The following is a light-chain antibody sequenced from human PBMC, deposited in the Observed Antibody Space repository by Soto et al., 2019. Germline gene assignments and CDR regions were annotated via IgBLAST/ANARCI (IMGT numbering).Light chain of an antibody. CDR2: DVS. J-gene: IGLJ2*01. CDR3: SSYTSSSTLFVV. Sequence: QSALTQPASVSGSPGQSITISCTGTSNDVGGYNYVSWYQQHPGKAPKLMIYDVSNRPSGVSNRFSGSKSGNTASLTISGLQAEDEADYYCSSYTSSSTLFVVFGGGTKLTVL. CDR1: SNDVGGYNY. V-gene: IGLV2-14*01.